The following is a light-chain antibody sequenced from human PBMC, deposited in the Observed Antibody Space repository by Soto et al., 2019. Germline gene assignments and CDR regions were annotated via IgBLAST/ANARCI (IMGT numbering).Light chain of an antibody. Sequence: EIVLTQSPGTLSLSPGERATLSCRASQSVSSSYVAWYQQKPGQAPRLLIYGASSRATGIPDRFSGSGSGTDFTLTISRLEPEEFAVYYCQQYGSSPWTFGQGTKVEIK. CDR1: QSVSSSY. CDR2: GAS. V-gene: IGKV3-20*01. CDR3: QQYGSSPWT. J-gene: IGKJ1*01.